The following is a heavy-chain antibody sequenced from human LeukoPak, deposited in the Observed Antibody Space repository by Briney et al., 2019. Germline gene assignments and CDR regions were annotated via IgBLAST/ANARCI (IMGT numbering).Heavy chain of an antibody. CDR2: IFHSGSI. J-gene: IGHJ4*02. D-gene: IGHD3-10*01. Sequence: PSETLSLTCTVSGYSISSGYFWGWIRQPPGKGLEWIGSIFHSGSIYYNPSLKSRVTISVDTSKNQFSLKLSSVTAADTAVYYCARDRPSWSGDKSIHYWGQGILVTVSS. CDR1: GYSISSGYF. V-gene: IGHV4-38-2*02. CDR3: ARDRPSWSGDKSIHY.